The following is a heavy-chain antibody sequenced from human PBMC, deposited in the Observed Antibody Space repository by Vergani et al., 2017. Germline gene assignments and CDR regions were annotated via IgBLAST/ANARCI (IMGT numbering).Heavy chain of an antibody. Sequence: EVQLLESGGGLVQPGGSLRLSCAASGFTFSSYAMSWVRQAPGKGLEWVSAISGSGGSTYYADSVKGRFTISRDNSKNTLYLQMNSLRAEDTAVYYCARVMTIVDTAMVTRAYAFDNWGQGTMVTVSS. CDR1: GFTFSSYA. CDR3: ARVMTIVDTAMVTRAYAFDN. J-gene: IGHJ3*02. D-gene: IGHD5-18*01. V-gene: IGHV3-23*01. CDR2: ISGSGGST.